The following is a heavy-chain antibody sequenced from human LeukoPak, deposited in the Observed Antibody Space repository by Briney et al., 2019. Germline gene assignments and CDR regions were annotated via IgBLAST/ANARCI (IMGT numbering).Heavy chain of an antibody. D-gene: IGHD5-18*01. J-gene: IGHJ4*02. CDR3: ATLVRGYSYGTDY. V-gene: IGHV4-39*01. CDR2: IYYSGST. CDR1: GGSISSSSYY. Sequence: TETLSLTCTVSGGSISSSSYYWGWIRQPPGKGLEWIGSIYYSGSTYYNPSLKSRVTISVDTSKNQFSLKLSSVTAADTAVYYCATLVRGYSYGTDYWGQGTLVTVSS.